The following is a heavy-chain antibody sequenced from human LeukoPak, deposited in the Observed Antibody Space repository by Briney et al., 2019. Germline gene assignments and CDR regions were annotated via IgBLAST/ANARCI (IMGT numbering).Heavy chain of an antibody. D-gene: IGHD3-3*01. CDR3: ARDRHLDDAFDI. CDR2: IYHSGST. CDR1: GGSISSGGYY. Sequence: SQTLSLTCTVSGGSISSGGYYWSWIRQPPGKGLEWIGYIYHSGSTYYNPSLKSRVTISVDRSKNQFSLKLSSVTAADTAVYYCARDRHLDDAFDIWGQGTMVTVSS. V-gene: IGHV4-30-2*01. J-gene: IGHJ3*02.